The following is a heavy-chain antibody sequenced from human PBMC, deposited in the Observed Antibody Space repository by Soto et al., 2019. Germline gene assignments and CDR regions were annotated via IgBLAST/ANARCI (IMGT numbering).Heavy chain of an antibody. CDR2: ISYDGSNK. CDR1: GFTFSSYG. D-gene: IGHD3-10*01. CDR3: AKDRGIPPPLYFDY. Sequence: QVQLVESGGGVVQPGRSLRLSCAASGFTFSSYGMHWVRQAPGKGLEWVAVISYDGSNKYYADSVKGRFTISRNNSKHSLYRKMNSLRAEYTAVYSCAKDRGIPPPLYFDYWGQGTLVTVSS. V-gene: IGHV3-30*18. J-gene: IGHJ4*02.